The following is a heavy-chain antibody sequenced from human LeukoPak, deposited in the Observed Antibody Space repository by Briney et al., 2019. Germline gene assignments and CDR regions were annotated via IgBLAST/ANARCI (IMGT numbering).Heavy chain of an antibody. CDR2: ISGSGGST. CDR1: GFTFSSYA. J-gene: IGHJ4*02. D-gene: IGHD3-10*01. V-gene: IGHV3-23*01. CDR3: AKDQGPLLWFGELTETDY. Sequence: GGSLRLSCAASGFTFSSYAMSWVRQAPGKGLEWVSAISGSGGSTYYADSVKGRFTISRDNSKNTLYLQMNSLRAEDTAVYYCAKDQGPLLWFGELTETDYWGQGTLVTVSS.